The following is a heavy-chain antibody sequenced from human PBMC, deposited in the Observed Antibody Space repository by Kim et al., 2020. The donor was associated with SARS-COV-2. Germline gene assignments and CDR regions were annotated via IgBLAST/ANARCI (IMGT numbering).Heavy chain of an antibody. CDR3: ARDAAHGSSSWYGP. J-gene: IGHJ5*02. D-gene: IGHD6-13*01. Sequence: SVKVSCNASGGTFSSYAISWVRQAPGQGLEWMGGIIPIFGTANYAQKFQGRVTITADESTSTAYMELSSLRSEDTAVYYCARDAAHGSSSWYGPWGQGTLVTVSS. CDR2: IIPIFGTA. CDR1: GGTFSSYA. V-gene: IGHV1-69*13.